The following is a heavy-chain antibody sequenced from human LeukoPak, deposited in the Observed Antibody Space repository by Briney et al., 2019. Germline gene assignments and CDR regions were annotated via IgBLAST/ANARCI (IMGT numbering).Heavy chain of an antibody. CDR3: ARAQTFYGSGSYLY. D-gene: IGHD3-10*01. J-gene: IGHJ4*02. V-gene: IGHV3-48*02. CDR1: GFTFSSYS. Sequence: GGSLRLSCAASGFTFSSYSMNWVRQAPGKGLEWVSYISSSSSSIYYADSVKGRFTISRDNAKSSLYLQMNSLRDDDTAVYYCARAQTFYGSGSYLYWGQGTLVTVSS. CDR2: ISSSSSSI.